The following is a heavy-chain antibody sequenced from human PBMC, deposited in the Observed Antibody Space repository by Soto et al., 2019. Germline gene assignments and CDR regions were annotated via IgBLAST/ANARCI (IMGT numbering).Heavy chain of an antibody. D-gene: IGHD6-13*01. CDR3: ARFSSSWGYYYGMDV. CDR2: FYPDDSHT. J-gene: IGHJ6*02. CDR1: GYSFNTYR. V-gene: IGHV5-51*01. Sequence: GESLQISCTGSGYSFNTYRIGWVRQMPGKGLEWMGSFYPDDSHTRYSPSFQGQVTISADRSISTAYLQWSSLKASDTAMYYCARFSSSWGYYYGMDVWGQGTTVTVS.